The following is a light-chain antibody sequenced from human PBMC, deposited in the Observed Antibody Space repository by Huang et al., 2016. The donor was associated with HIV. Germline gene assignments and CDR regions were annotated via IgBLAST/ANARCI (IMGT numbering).Light chain of an antibody. V-gene: IGKV1-39*01. CDR2: SAS. CDR1: ENIRRY. J-gene: IGKJ2*01. CDR3: QGSLSIPHT. Sequence: DIQMTQSPSSLSASVGDRVTITCRASENIRRYLNWYQQKPGKPPKLRIHSASTLQSGVPSRFSGSGSGTDLTLTITSLQPEDFATYYCQGSLSIPHTFGQGTNLEIK.